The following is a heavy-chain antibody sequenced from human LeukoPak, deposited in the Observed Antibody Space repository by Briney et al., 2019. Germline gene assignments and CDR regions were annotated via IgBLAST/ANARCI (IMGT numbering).Heavy chain of an antibody. Sequence: GASVKVSCKASGGTFSSYAISWVRQAPGQGLEWMGGIIPIFGTANYAQKFQGRVTITADESTSTAYMELSSLRSGDTAVYYCARSHLEMATIIQWLFDYWGQGTLVTVSS. CDR1: GGTFSSYA. J-gene: IGHJ4*02. CDR2: IIPIFGTA. D-gene: IGHD5-24*01. V-gene: IGHV1-69*13. CDR3: ARSHLEMATIIQWLFDY.